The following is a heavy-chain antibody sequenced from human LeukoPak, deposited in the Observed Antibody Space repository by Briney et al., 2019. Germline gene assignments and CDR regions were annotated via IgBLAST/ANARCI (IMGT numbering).Heavy chain of an antibody. CDR1: GYSFTNYW. D-gene: IGHD5-24*01. CDR3: ARREMATMDYYFDY. CDR2: IYPGDSDT. V-gene: IGHV5-51*01. J-gene: IGHJ4*02. Sequence: GESLKISCKGSGYSFTNYWIGWVRQMPGKGLEWMGIIYPGDSDTRYSPSFQGQVTMSADKSTSTAYLQWSSLKASDTAMYYCARREMATMDYYFDYWGQGTLVTVSS.